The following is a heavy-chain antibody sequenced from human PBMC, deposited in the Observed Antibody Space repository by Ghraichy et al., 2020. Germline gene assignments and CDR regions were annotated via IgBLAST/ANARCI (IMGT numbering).Heavy chain of an antibody. V-gene: IGHV4-39*01. J-gene: IGHJ4*02. CDR3: ARHNTTVEMATIGFDY. Sequence: SETLSLTCTVSGGSISSSSYYWGWIRQPPGKGLEWIGSIYYSGSTYYNPSLKSRVTISVDTSKNQFSLKLSSVTAADTAVYYCARHNTTVEMATIGFDYWGQGTLVTVSS. D-gene: IGHD5-24*01. CDR1: GGSISSSSYY. CDR2: IYYSGST.